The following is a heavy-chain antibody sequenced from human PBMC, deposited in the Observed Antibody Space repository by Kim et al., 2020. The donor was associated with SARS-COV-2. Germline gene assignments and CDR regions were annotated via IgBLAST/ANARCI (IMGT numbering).Heavy chain of an antibody. J-gene: IGHJ4*02. V-gene: IGHV3-66*01. D-gene: IGHD5-18*01. CDR3: AREIQYSYGAPSGY. Sequence: ADSGKGRFTISRDNAKNTLYLQMNSLRAEDTAVYYCAREIQYSYGAPSGYWGQGTLVTVSS.